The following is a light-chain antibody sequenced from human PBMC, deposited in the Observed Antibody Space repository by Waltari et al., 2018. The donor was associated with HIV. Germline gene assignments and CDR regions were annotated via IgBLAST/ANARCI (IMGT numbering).Light chain of an antibody. CDR3: CSYAGSYTYVV. J-gene: IGLJ2*01. V-gene: IGLV2-11*01. CDR1: IRSVGGYKY. CDR2: DVN. Sequence: QSALTQPRSVSGSPGQSVPMSCSGTIRSVGGYKYCSWLHKHPGKAPKLLIYDVNKRPSGVSDRFSGSKSGNTASLTISGLQVEDEADYYCCSYAGSYTYVVLGGGTKLTVL.